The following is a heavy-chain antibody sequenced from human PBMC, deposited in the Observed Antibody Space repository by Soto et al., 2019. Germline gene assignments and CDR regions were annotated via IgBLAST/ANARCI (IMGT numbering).Heavy chain of an antibody. J-gene: IGHJ5*02. CDR3: ARGGIFTGLTP. D-gene: IGHD3-9*01. CDR2: ISGSGGST. CDR1: GFTFSSYA. V-gene: IGHV3-23*01. Sequence: PGGSLRLSCAASGFTFSSYAMSWVRQAPGKGLEWVSTISGSGGSTYYADSVKGRFTISRDNSKNTLYLQMSSLRAEDTAVYYCARGGIFTGLTPWAQGTLVTVSS.